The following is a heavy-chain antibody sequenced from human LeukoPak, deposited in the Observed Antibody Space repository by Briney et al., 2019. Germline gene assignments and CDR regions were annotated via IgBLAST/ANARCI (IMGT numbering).Heavy chain of an antibody. CDR2: IYTSGST. V-gene: IGHV4-4*07. J-gene: IGHJ3*01. Sequence: SETLSLTCTVSGGSISSYYWSWIRQPAGKGLEWIGRIYTSGSTNYNPSLKSRVTISVDTSKNQFSLKLSSVTAADTAVYYCARDMSSFIAVTGWRAFDFWGQGTMVTVSS. CDR3: ARDMSSFIAVTGWRAFDF. CDR1: GGSISSYY. D-gene: IGHD6-19*01.